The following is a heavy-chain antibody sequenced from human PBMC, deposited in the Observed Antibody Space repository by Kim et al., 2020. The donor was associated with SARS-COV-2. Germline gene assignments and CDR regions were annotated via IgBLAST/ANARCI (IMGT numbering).Heavy chain of an antibody. V-gene: IGHV1-2*05. J-gene: IGHJ3*02. CDR2: INPNSGGT. D-gene: IGHD4-17*01. CDR1: GYTFTGYY. Sequence: ASVKVSCKASGYTFTGYYMHWVRQAPGQGLEWMGRINPNSGGTNYAQKFQGRVTMTRDTSISTAYMELSRLRSDDTVVYYCARGDYGDLDAFDIWGQGTMVTVSS. CDR3: ARGDYGDLDAFDI.